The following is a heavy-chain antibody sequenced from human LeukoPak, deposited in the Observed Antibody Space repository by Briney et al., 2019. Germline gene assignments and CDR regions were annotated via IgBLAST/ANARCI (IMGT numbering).Heavy chain of an antibody. CDR3: ARDLAAGKQQLVNWYFDL. Sequence: PGGSLRLSCAASGFTFSSYAMRWVRQAPGKGLECVSAISSSGGSTYYANSVKGRFTISRDNSKNTLYLQMGSLRAEDMAVYYWARDLAAGKQQLVNWYFDLWGRGTLVTVSS. CDR2: ISSSGGST. J-gene: IGHJ2*01. CDR1: GFTFSSYA. D-gene: IGHD6-13*01. V-gene: IGHV3-64*01.